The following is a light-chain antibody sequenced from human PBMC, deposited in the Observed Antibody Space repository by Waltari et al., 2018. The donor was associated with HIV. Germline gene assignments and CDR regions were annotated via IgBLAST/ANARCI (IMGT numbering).Light chain of an antibody. J-gene: IGLJ2*01. Sequence: SYELTQPPSVSVSPGQTASITCSGDKLGDQYACWSQQKPGQSPVLVIYQDSKRPSGIPERFSGSNSGNTATLTISGTQAMDEADYYCQAWDSSVVFGGGTKLTVL. CDR1: KLGDQY. CDR3: QAWDSSVV. V-gene: IGLV3-1*01. CDR2: QDS.